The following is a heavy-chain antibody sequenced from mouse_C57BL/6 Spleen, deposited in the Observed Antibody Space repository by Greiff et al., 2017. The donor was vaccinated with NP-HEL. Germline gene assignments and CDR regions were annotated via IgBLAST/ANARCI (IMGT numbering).Heavy chain of an antibody. V-gene: IGHV1-80*01. CDR2: IYPGDGDT. J-gene: IGHJ2*01. D-gene: IGHD2-4*01. Sequence: QVQLKQSGAELVKPGASVKISCKASGYAFSSYWMNWVKQRPGKGLEWIGQIYPGDGDTNYNGKFKGKATLTADKSSSTAYMQLSSLTSEDSAVYFCAPGNDYDGGDGVDYWGQGTTLTVSS. CDR1: GYAFSSYW. CDR3: APGNDYDGGDGVDY.